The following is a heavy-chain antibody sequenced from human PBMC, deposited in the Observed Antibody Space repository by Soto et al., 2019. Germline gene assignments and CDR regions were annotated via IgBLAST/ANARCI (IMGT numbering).Heavy chain of an antibody. D-gene: IGHD6-19*01. J-gene: IGHJ4*02. CDR3: ARQVVDGTVAGTGSSDY. Sequence: QLQLQESGPGLVKPSETLSLTCTVSGGSISSTSYYWVWIRQPPGKGLEWIGSFYYSGSTYYNPSLKSRVTISVATSQNQFSLKLGSVTAADSAVYYCARQVVDGTVAGTGSSDYWGQGTLVTVSS. V-gene: IGHV4-39*01. CDR1: GGSISSTSYY. CDR2: FYYSGST.